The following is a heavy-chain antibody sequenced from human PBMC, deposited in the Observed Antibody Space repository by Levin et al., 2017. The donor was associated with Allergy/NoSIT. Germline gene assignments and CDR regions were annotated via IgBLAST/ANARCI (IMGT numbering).Heavy chain of an antibody. CDR3: ARAYQRNIVATANAFDI. CDR1: GGSISSYY. J-gene: IGHJ3*02. Sequence: SETLSLTCTVSGGSISSYYWSWIRQPPGNGLEWIGYIYYSGSTNYNPSLKSRVTISVDTSKNQFSLKLSSVTAADTAVYYCARAYQRNIVATANAFDIWGQGTMVTVSS. CDR2: IYYSGST. V-gene: IGHV4-59*01. D-gene: IGHD5-12*01.